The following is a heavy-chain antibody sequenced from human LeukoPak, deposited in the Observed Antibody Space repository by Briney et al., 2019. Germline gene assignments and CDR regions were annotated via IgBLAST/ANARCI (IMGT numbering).Heavy chain of an antibody. CDR3: ARGGRGSAAVVAPRSFDI. V-gene: IGHV3-53*01. Sequence: PGGSLRPSCAASGFTVSSNYMSWVRQAPGKGLEWVSVIYSGGTTYYADSVKGRFIISRDISKNTLYLQMNSLRAEDSALYYCARGGRGSAAVVAPRSFDIWGQGTMVTVSS. CDR2: IYSGGTT. D-gene: IGHD3-22*01. J-gene: IGHJ3*02. CDR1: GFTVSSNY.